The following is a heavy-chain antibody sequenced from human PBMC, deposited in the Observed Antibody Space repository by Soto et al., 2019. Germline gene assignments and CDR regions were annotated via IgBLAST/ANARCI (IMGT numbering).Heavy chain of an antibody. CDR2: MNPNSGNT. CDR3: ARAPGPDFWSGPSYDY. V-gene: IGHV1-8*01. D-gene: IGHD3-3*01. CDR1: GYTFTSYD. Sequence: ASVKVSCKASGYTFTSYDINWARQATGQGLEWMGWMNPNSGNTGYAQKFQGRVTMTRNTSISTAYMELSSLRSEDTAVYYCARAPGPDFWSGPSYDYWGQGTLVTVSS. J-gene: IGHJ4*02.